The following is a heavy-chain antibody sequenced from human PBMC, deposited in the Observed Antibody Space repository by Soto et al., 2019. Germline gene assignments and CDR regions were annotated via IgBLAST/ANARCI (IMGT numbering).Heavy chain of an antibody. CDR1: GYNFANYW. V-gene: IGHV5-51*01. D-gene: IGHD6-13*01. CDR2: IFPGDSDT. J-gene: IGHJ3*02. CDR3: AAGYTTGPDAFDI. Sequence: GESLKISCKGSGYNFANYWIGWVRQMPGKGLEWMGMIFPGDSDTKNSPSLQGQITMSVDKSDSSAYLQWRSLKASDIAMYYCAAGYTTGPDAFDIWGQGTMVTVSS.